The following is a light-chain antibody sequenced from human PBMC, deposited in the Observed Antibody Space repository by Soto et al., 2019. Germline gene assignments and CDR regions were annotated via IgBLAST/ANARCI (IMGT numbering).Light chain of an antibody. J-gene: IGKJ1*01. CDR2: DAS. Sequence: DIQMTQSPATLSASVGDRVTITCRASENINRCLAWYQQKPGKAPELLIYDASNLESGVPSRFSGSGSGTEFTLSISSLQPDDFATYYCQQCYRYWTFGQGTKVEIK. CDR1: ENINRC. CDR3: QQCYRYWT. V-gene: IGKV1-5*01.